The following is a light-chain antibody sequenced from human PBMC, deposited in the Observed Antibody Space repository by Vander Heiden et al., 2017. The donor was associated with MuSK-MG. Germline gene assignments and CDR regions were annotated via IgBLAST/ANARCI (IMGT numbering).Light chain of an antibody. J-gene: IGLJ2*01. CDR2: GKN. CDR1: SLRSYY. CDR3: NSRDSSGNHVV. Sequence: SSELTQDPAVSVALGQTVRITCQGDSLRSYYASWYQQKPGQAPVLVIYGKNNRPSGIPGRFSGSSSGNTASFTITGAQAEDEADYYCNSRDSSGNHVVFGGGTKLTVL. V-gene: IGLV3-19*01.